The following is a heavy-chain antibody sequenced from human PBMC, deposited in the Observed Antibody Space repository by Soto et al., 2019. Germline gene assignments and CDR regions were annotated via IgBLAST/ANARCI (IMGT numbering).Heavy chain of an antibody. D-gene: IGHD1-26*01. CDR2: IIPVFGTA. CDR1: GGVFGNYA. V-gene: IGHV1-69*01. J-gene: IGHJ5*01. Sequence: QVQLVQSGAEVKKPGSSVKVSCKASGGVFGNYAINWVRQAPGQGLEWMGGIIPVFGTADYPQKFQGRVTITADESTTTAYMELTSLKTEDTAVYFCARDRWGSYSFESWGQGTLVTVAS. CDR3: ARDRWGSYSFES.